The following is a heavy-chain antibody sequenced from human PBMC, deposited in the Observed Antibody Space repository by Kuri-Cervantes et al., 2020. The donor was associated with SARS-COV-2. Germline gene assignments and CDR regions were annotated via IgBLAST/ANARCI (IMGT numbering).Heavy chain of an antibody. CDR3: ARDRSGSYYGPFDY. V-gene: IGHV3-30-3*01. D-gene: IGHD1-26*01. Sequence: GGSLRLCCAASGFTFSSYAMYWVRQAPGKGLEWVAVISYDGSNKYYADSVKGRFTISRDNSKNTLYLQMNSLRAEDTAVYYCARDRSGSYYGPFDYWGQGTLVTVSS. CDR1: GFTFSSYA. J-gene: IGHJ4*02. CDR2: ISYDGSNK.